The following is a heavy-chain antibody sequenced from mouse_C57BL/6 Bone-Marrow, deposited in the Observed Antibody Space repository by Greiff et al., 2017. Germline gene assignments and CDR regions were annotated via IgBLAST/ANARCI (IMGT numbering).Heavy chain of an antibody. CDR3: ARLFAY. J-gene: IGHJ3*01. V-gene: IGHV1-81*01. CDR2: IYPRSGNP. CDR1: GYTFTSYG. Sequence: VQLQESGAELARPGASVKLSCKASGYTFTSYGISWVKQRTGQGLEWIGEIYPRSGNPYYNEKFKGKATLTADKSSSTAYMELRGLTSEDTAVYFCARLFAYWGQGTLVTVSA.